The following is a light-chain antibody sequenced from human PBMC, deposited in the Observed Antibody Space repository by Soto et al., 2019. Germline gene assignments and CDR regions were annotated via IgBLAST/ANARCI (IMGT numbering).Light chain of an antibody. CDR3: SSYADSSNFRV. CDR2: EVS. Sequence: QSALTQPPSASGSPGHSVTISCTGTSSDVGGYNYVSWYQQHPGKAPKPMIYEVSKRPSGVPDRFSGSKSGNTASLTVSGLQAEDEADYYCSSYADSSNFRVFGTGTKVTVL. J-gene: IGLJ1*01. CDR1: SSDVGGYNY. V-gene: IGLV2-8*01.